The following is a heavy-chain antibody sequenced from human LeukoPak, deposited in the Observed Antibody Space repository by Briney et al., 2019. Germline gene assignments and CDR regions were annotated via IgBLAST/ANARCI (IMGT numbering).Heavy chain of an antibody. D-gene: IGHD3-10*01. CDR1: GFTFSSYS. J-gene: IGHJ4*02. CDR2: ISYDGSNK. CDR3: ASHPTMVRS. V-gene: IGHV3-30*03. Sequence: GGSLRLSCAASGFTFSSYSMNWVRQAPGKGLEWVAVISYDGSNKYYADSVKGRFTISRDNSKNTLYLQMNSLRAEDTAVYYCASHPTMVRSWGQGTLVTVSS.